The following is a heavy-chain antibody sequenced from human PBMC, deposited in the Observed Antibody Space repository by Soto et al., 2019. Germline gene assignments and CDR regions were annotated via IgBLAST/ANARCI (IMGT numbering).Heavy chain of an antibody. CDR3: ARDSDISPMENYFDY. J-gene: IGHJ4*02. CDR2: ISDSGNTI. D-gene: IGHD5-12*01. CDR1: GFTFSDYY. Sequence: GGSLRLSCAASGFTFSDYYMSWIRQAPGKGLEWLSYISDSGNTIYYADSVKGRFTISRDNAKHSVYLQMSSLSAEDTAVYYCARDSDISPMENYFDYWGQGSLVPVFS. V-gene: IGHV3-11*01.